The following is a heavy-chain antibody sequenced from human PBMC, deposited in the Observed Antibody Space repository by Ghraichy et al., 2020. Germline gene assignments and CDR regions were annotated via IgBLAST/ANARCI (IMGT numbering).Heavy chain of an antibody. CDR1: GYSISSGYY. CDR3: ARADLGYGFDY. D-gene: IGHD5-18*01. V-gene: IGHV4-38-2*02. CDR2: IYHSGST. J-gene: IGHJ4*02. Sequence: SETLSLTCTVSGYSISSGYYWGWIRQPPGKGLEWIGSIYHSGSTYYNPSLKSRVTISVDTSKNQFSLKLSSVTAADTAVYYCARADLGYGFDYWGQGTLVTVSS.